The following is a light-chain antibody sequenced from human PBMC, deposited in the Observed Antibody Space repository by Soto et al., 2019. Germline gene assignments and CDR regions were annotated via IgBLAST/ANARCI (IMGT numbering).Light chain of an antibody. CDR1: SSDVGGYNY. Sequence: QSALTQPASVSGSPGQSITISCTGTSSDVGGYNYVSWYQQLPGKAPKLMIYEVSNRPSGVSNRFSGSKSGNTASLTISGLQAEDEADYYCSSYTSSNTWVFGGGTKLIVL. CDR2: EVS. J-gene: IGLJ3*02. CDR3: SSYTSSNTWV. V-gene: IGLV2-14*01.